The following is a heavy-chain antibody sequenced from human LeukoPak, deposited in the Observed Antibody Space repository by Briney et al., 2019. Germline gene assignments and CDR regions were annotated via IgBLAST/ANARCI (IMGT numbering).Heavy chain of an antibody. CDR3: AGLVVVLDAFDI. CDR1: GGSISSYY. J-gene: IGHJ3*02. CDR2: IYYSGST. D-gene: IGHD3-22*01. Sequence: SETLSLTCTVSGGSISSYYWSWIRQPPGKGLEWIGYIYYSGSTNYNPSLKSRVTISVDTSKNQFSLKLSSVIAADTAVYYCAGLVVVLDAFDIWGQGTMVTVSS. V-gene: IGHV4-59*08.